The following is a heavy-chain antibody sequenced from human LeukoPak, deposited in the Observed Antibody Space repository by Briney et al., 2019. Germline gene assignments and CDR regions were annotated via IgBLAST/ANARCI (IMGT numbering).Heavy chain of an antibody. D-gene: IGHD3-16*01. CDR3: ARDRDGCFGDI. CDR2: ISWNSGSI. CDR1: GFTFDDYA. Sequence: PGGSLRLSCAASGFTFDDYAMHWVRQAPGKGLEWVSGISWNSGSIGYADSVKGRFTTSRDNAKNSLYLQMNSLRAEHTAVYYCARDRDGCFGDIWGQGTMVTVSS. J-gene: IGHJ3*02. V-gene: IGHV3-9*01.